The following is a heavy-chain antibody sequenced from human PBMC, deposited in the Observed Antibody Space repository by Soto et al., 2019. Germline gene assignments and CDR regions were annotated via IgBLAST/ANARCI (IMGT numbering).Heavy chain of an antibody. CDR3: ARDLENSGYDPYYGMDV. D-gene: IGHD5-12*01. J-gene: IGHJ6*02. V-gene: IGHV1-69*04. Sequence: SVKVSCKASGGTFSSYAISWVRQAPGQGLEWMGRIIPILGIANYAQKFQGRVTITADRSTSTAYMELSSLRSEDTAVYYCARDLENSGYDPYYGMDVWGQGTTVTVSS. CDR2: IIPILGIA. CDR1: GGTFSSYA.